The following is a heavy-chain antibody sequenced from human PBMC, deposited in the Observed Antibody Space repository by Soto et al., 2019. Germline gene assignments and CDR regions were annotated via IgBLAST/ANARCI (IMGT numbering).Heavy chain of an antibody. Sequence: QVQLVESGGGVVQPGRSLRLSCAASGFTFSSYAMHWVRQAPGKGLEWVAVISYDGSNKYYADSVKGRFTISRDNSKNTLYLQMNSLRAEDTAVYYGASRSSGWYALPYYYYGMDVWGQGTTVTVSS. CDR3: ASRSSGWYALPYYYYGMDV. D-gene: IGHD6-19*01. CDR2: ISYDGSNK. CDR1: GFTFSSYA. J-gene: IGHJ6*02. V-gene: IGHV3-30-3*01.